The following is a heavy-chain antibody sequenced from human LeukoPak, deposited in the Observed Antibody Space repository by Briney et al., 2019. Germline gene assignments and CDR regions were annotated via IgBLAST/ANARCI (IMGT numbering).Heavy chain of an antibody. V-gene: IGHV3-23*01. CDR3: ARSPPSSSVDY. CDR2: FSRSGPDT. D-gene: IGHD6-6*01. J-gene: IGHJ4*02. Sequence: GGSLRLSCAASGFTFGSSAMSWVRQAPGKGPEWVSTFSRSGPDTYYADSVKGRFTIFRDNSKNTLYLQMNSLRAEDTAVYYCARSPPSSSVDYWGQGTLVTVSS. CDR1: GFTFGSSA.